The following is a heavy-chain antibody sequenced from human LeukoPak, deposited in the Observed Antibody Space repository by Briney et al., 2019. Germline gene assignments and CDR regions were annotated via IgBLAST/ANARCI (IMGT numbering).Heavy chain of an antibody. CDR3: ARAYSSSSAGLRYYGMDV. V-gene: IGHV4-34*01. Sequence: SETLSLTCAVYGGSFSGYYWSWIRQPPGKGLEWIGENNHSGSTNYNPSLKSRVTISVDTSKNQFSLKLSSVTAADTAVYYCARAYSSSSAGLRYYGMDVWGQGTTVTVSS. CDR2: NNHSGST. CDR1: GGSFSGYY. D-gene: IGHD6-6*01. J-gene: IGHJ6*02.